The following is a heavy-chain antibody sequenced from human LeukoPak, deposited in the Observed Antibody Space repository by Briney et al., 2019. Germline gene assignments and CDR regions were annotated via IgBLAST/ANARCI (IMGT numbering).Heavy chain of an antibody. Sequence: SETLSLTCTVSGGSISSSSYYWGWIRQPPGKGLEWIGSIYYSGSTYYNPSLKSRVTISVDTSKNQFSLKLSSVTAADTAVYYCARIDRPRGTYYDILTGYYMPDYYYYYYMDVWGKGTTVTISS. D-gene: IGHD3-9*01. CDR2: IYYSGST. CDR3: ARIDRPRGTYYDILTGYYMPDYYYYYYMDV. J-gene: IGHJ6*03. V-gene: IGHV4-39*01. CDR1: GGSISSSSYY.